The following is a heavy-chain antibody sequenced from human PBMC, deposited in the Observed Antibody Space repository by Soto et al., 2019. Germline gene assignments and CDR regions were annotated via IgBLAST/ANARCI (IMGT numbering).Heavy chain of an antibody. Sequence: SATLSLTDAGYGGYFSGYYWRWIRQPTGKGLEWIGEINHSGSTSYNPSPKSRVTISLDTSKNQFSLKLSSVTAADTAVYYCARGERHFDWLSNELHGMDVWGQGTTVTVSS. V-gene: IGHV4-34*01. D-gene: IGHD3-9*01. CDR3: ARGERHFDWLSNELHGMDV. CDR2: INHSGST. CDR1: GGYFSGYY. J-gene: IGHJ6*02.